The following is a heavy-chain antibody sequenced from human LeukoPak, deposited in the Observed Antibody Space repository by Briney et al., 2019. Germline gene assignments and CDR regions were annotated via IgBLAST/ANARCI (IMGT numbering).Heavy chain of an antibody. J-gene: IGHJ4*02. CDR1: GFTFSSYS. V-gene: IGHV3-21*01. D-gene: IGHD3-9*01. CDR2: ISSSSSYI. CDR3: VTPKLNDFDWLLMLHY. Sequence: PGGSLRLSCAASGFTFSSYSMNWVRQAPGKGLEWVSSISSSSSYIYYADSVKGRFTISRDNAKNSLYLQMNSLRAEDTAVYYCVTPKLNDFDWLLMLHYWGQGTLVTVSS.